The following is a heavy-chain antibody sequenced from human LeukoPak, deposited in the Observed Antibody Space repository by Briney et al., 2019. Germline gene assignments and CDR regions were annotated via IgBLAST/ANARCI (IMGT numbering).Heavy chain of an antibody. CDR3: ARVGLVTIFGVVTYEPRFDY. D-gene: IGHD3-3*01. Sequence: ASVKVSCKASGYTSTSYGISWVRQTPGPGREWMGWISAYNGNTNYAQKLRGSVTMTTDTPTSTAYMELRSLRSDDKPVYCCARVGLVTIFGVVTYEPRFDYWGEGAMVTVSS. J-gene: IGHJ4*02. CDR2: ISAYNGNT. CDR1: GYTSTSYG. V-gene: IGHV1-18*04.